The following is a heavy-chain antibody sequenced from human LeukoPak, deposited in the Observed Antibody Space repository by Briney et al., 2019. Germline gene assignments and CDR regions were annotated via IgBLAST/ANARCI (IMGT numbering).Heavy chain of an antibody. CDR2: IRSKAYGGTT. V-gene: IGHV3-49*04. CDR3: TRGSSWYDY. Sequence: GGSLRLSCAASGFTVSNKYMTWVRQAPGKGLEWVGFIRSKAYGGTTEYAASVKGRFTISRDDSKSIAYLQMNSLKTEDTAVYYCTRGSSWYDYWGQGTLVTVSS. CDR1: GFTVSNKY. D-gene: IGHD6-13*01. J-gene: IGHJ4*02.